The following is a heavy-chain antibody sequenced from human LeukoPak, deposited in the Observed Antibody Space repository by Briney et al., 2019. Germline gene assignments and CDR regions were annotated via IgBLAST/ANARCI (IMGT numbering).Heavy chain of an antibody. CDR3: AKFWSGYYTD. CDR1: GDTFGTFS. J-gene: IGHJ4*02. Sequence: SVKVSCKASGDTFGTFSFNWVRQAPSEGLEWLGGLTPLAGTPNSAQKFQGSLTISADKSTSTVYMELSRLTSEDTAVYFCAKFWSGYYTDWGQGTLVSVSS. V-gene: IGHV1-69*06. CDR2: LTPLAGTP. D-gene: IGHD3-3*01.